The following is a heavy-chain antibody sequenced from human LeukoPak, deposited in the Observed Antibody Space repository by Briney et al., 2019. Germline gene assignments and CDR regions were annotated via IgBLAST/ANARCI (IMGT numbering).Heavy chain of an antibody. J-gene: IGHJ4*02. CDR3: ARDYYGSGTYYKDY. CDR1: GYTFTSYY. CDR2: IHPNSGGT. D-gene: IGHD3-10*01. Sequence: GASVKVSCKASGYTFTSYYLHWVRQAPGQGPEWMGWIHPNSGGTNYAQNFQGRVSMTTDTSISTVYMELSRLRSDDTAVYYCARDYYGSGTYYKDYWGQGTLVTVSS. V-gene: IGHV1-2*02.